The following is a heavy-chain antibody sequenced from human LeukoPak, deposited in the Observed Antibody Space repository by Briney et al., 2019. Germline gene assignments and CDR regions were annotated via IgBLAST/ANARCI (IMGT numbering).Heavy chain of an antibody. D-gene: IGHD3-22*01. CDR2: INTNTGNP. Sequence: ASVKVSCKASGYTFTSYAMNWVRQAPGQGLEWMGWINTNTGNPTYAQGFTGRFVFSLDTSVSTAYLQISSLKAEDTAVYYCATSKGPYYYDSSGRELDYWGQGTLVTVPS. CDR1: GYTFTSYA. V-gene: IGHV7-4-1*02. CDR3: ATSKGPYYYDSSGRELDY. J-gene: IGHJ4*02.